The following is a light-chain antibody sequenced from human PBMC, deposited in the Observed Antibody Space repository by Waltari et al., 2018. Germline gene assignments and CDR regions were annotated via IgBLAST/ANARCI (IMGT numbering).Light chain of an antibody. CDR2: VNSDGSH. CDR3: QTGGHGTWV. CDR1: SGHSSTV. Sequence: QLVLTQSPSASASLGASVKLTCTLRSGHSSTVIAGRQQPPEKGPRYLMKVNSDGSHSKGDKIPDRFSGPSAGTEHYLTISSLQSEDEADYYCQTGGHGTWVFGGGTKLTVL. J-gene: IGLJ3*02. V-gene: IGLV4-69*01.